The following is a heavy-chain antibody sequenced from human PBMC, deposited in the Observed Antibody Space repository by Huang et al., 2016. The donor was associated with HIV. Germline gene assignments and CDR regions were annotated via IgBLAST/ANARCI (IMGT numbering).Heavy chain of an antibody. CDR1: GYILTELA. D-gene: IGHD2-21*02. CDR3: ATHSGGDSYAPYY. CDR2: SDPEDRET. J-gene: IGHJ4*02. Sequence: QVQLVQSGAEVRKPGASVKVSCKVSGYILTELAMHWVRQSPGKGLEWRGGSDPEDRETKYAEKVQGRVTMTEDTSTDTAYLELSGLTSDDTAVYYCATHSGGDSYAPYYWGQGTLVTVSS. V-gene: IGHV1-24*01.